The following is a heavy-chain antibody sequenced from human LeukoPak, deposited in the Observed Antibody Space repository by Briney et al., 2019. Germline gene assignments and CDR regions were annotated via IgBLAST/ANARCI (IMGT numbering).Heavy chain of an antibody. J-gene: IGHJ6*02. CDR1: GFTFSSYW. CDR3: AREGMGSSGWYDPLPYYYYGMDV. CDR2: INSDGSST. D-gene: IGHD6-19*01. V-gene: IGHV3-74*01. Sequence: GGSLRLSCAASGFTFSSYWMHWVRQAPGKGLVWVSRINSDGSSTSYADSVKGRFTISRDNSKNTLYLQMNSLRAEDTAVYYCAREGMGSSGWYDPLPYYYYGMDVWGQGTTVTVSS.